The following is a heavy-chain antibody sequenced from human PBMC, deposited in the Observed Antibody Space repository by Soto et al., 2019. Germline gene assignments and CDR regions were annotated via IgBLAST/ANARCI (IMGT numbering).Heavy chain of an antibody. V-gene: IGHV1-8*01. CDR3: AISDCSGGSCYMLDY. J-gene: IGHJ4*02. Sequence: QVQLVQSGAEVKKPGASVKVSCKASGYTFTSYDINWVRQAPGQGLEWMGWMSPNTGNTGQAQRFKGGLTMNRNTSISTAYMELTRLKSEDTAVYYCAISDCSGGSCYMLDYWGQGTLVTVSS. D-gene: IGHD2-15*01. CDR2: MSPNTGNT. CDR1: GYTFTSYD.